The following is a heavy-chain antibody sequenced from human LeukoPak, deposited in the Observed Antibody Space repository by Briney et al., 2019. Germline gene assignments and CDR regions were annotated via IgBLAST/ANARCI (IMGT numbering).Heavy chain of an antibody. CDR2: IIPIFGTT. D-gene: IGHD3-22*01. CDR1: GGTFSSYA. CDR3: AGYDSSGYYYDAFDI. Sequence: SVKVSCKASGGTFSSYAISWVRQAPGQGLEWMGRIIPIFGTTNYAQKFQGRVTITTDESTSTAYMELSSLRSEDTAVYYCAGYDSSGYYYDAFDIWGQGTMVTVSS. J-gene: IGHJ3*02. V-gene: IGHV1-69*05.